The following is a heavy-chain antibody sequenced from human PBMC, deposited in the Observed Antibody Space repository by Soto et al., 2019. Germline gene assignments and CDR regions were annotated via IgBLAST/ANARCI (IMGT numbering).Heavy chain of an antibody. Sequence: SETLSLTCTVSGGSIGSYYWSWIRQPSGKGLEWIGRIYTSGSTNYNPSLKSRVTMSEDTSKNQFSLKLSSVTAADTAVYYCARDLKFGQADYWGQGTQVTVS. D-gene: IGHD3-10*01. CDR2: IYTSGST. J-gene: IGHJ4*02. CDR3: ARDLKFGQADY. V-gene: IGHV4-4*07. CDR1: GGSIGSYY.